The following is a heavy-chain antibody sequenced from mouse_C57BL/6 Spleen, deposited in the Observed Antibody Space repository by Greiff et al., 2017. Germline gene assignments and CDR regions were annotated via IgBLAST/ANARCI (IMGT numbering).Heavy chain of an antibody. D-gene: IGHD2-1*01. CDR3: ARNGNYRYYAMDY. CDR2: IDPSDSYT. V-gene: IGHV1-50*01. CDR1: GYTFTSYW. Sequence: QVQLQQPGAELVKPGASVKLSCKASGYTFTSYWMQWVKQRPGQGLEWIGEIDPSDSYTNYNQKFKGKATLTVDTSSSTAYMQLSSLSSDDSAVYYCARNGNYRYYAMDYWGTGTSVTVSS. J-gene: IGHJ4*01.